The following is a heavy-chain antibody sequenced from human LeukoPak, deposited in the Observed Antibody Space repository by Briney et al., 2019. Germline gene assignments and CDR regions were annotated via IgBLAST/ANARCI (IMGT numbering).Heavy chain of an antibody. CDR1: GGSLISTTYY. V-gene: IGHV4-39*07. J-gene: IGHJ3*01. CDR3: ARAPRTGAWDMITFGGVIVHGDAFDF. D-gene: IGHD3-16*02. Sequence: SETLSLTCAVSGGSLISTTYYWGWIRQPPGKGLEWIGSIYYSGSTYYNPSLKSRVTVSVDMSKNQISLQLSSVTAADTAVYYCARAPRTGAWDMITFGGVIVHGDAFDFWGQGTMVTVSS. CDR2: IYYSGST.